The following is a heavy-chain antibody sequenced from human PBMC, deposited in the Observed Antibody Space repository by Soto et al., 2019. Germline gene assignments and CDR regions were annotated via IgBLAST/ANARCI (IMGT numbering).Heavy chain of an antibody. V-gene: IGHV3-21*01. J-gene: IGHJ4*02. D-gene: IGHD2-2*01. CDR3: ARDWEGYCSSTSCYSGIAAAGYFDY. Sequence: GGSLRLSCAASGFTFSSYSMNWVRQAPGKGLEWVSSISSSSSYIYYADSVKGRFTISRDNAKNSLYLQMNSLRAEDTAVYYCARDWEGYCSSTSCYSGIAAAGYFDYWGQGTLVTVSS. CDR2: ISSSSSYI. CDR1: GFTFSSYS.